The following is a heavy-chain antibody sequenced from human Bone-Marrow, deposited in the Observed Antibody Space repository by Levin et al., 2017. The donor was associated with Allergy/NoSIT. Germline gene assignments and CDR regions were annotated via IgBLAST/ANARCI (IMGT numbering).Heavy chain of an antibody. J-gene: IGHJ3*02. CDR2: IDPSDSYT. Sequence: GESLKISCKGSGYSFTSYWISWVRQMPGKGLEWMGRIDPSDSYTNYSPSFQGHVTISADKSISTAYLQWSSLKASDTAMYYCARQYYDFWSGYYDGGDTNAFDIWGQGTMVTVSS. V-gene: IGHV5-10-1*01. D-gene: IGHD3-3*01. CDR1: GYSFTSYW. CDR3: ARQYYDFWSGYYDGGDTNAFDI.